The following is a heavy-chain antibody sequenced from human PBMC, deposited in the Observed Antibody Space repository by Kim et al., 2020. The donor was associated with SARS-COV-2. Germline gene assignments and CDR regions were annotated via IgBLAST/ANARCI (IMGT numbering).Heavy chain of an antibody. Sequence: SETLSLTCTVSGGSISSGGYYWSWIRQHPGKGLEWIGYIYYSGSTYYNPSLKSRVTISVDTSKNQFSLKLSSVTAADTAVYYCARALRDSSSWYRYYYGMDVWGQGTTVTVSS. V-gene: IGHV4-31*03. CDR2: IYYSGST. CDR1: GGSISSGGYY. CDR3: ARALRDSSSWYRYYYGMDV. J-gene: IGHJ6*02. D-gene: IGHD6-13*01.